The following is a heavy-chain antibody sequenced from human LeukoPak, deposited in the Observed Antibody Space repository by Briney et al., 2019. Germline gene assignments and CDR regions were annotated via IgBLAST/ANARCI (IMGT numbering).Heavy chain of an antibody. V-gene: IGHV3-30*04. Sequence: PGGSLRLSCAASGFTFSSYAMHWVRQAPGKGLEWVAVISYDGSNKYYADSVKGRFTISRDNSKNTLYLRMNSLRAEDTAVYYCAREVVLLTDYYYGMDVWGQGTTVTVSS. J-gene: IGHJ6*02. CDR2: ISYDGSNK. CDR1: GFTFSSYA. D-gene: IGHD2-15*01. CDR3: AREVVLLTDYYYGMDV.